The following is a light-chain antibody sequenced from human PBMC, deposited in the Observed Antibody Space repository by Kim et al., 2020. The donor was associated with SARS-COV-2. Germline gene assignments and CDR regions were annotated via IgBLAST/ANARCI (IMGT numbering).Light chain of an antibody. CDR2: DAS. CDR1: QSVSSY. Sequence: SLSPRERATLSCRASQSVSSYLAWYQQKPGQAPRLLIYDASNRATGIPARFSGSGSVTDFTLTISSLEPEDFAVYYCQQRSNWPRTFGQGTKLEI. J-gene: IGKJ2*01. V-gene: IGKV3-11*01. CDR3: QQRSNWPRT.